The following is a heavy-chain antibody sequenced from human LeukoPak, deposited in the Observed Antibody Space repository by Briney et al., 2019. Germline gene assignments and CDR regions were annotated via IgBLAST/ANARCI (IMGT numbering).Heavy chain of an antibody. CDR2: INPSGGST. D-gene: IGHD1-26*01. J-gene: IGHJ3*02. Sequence: ASVKVSCKASGYTFTSYYMHWVRQAPGQGLEWMGIINPSGGSTSYAQKFQGRVTMTRDTSTSTVYMELSSLRSEDTAVYYCARDQLPQWDLESYGQDAFDIWGQGTMVTVSS. CDR1: GYTFTSYY. V-gene: IGHV1-46*01. CDR3: ARDQLPQWDLESYGQDAFDI.